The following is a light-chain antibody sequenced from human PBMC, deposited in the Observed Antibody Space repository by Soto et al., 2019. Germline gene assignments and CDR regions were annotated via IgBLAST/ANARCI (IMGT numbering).Light chain of an antibody. CDR3: QYYGSAPLT. Sequence: EIVLTQSPGTLSLSPGESATLSCRAGQSVSYSYLGWYQQKPGQAPRLLIFGASNRATGIPDRFSGGGSGTDFTLTISSLEPEHFAVYYCQYYGSAPLTFGGGTKVEIK. CDR2: GAS. V-gene: IGKV3-20*01. J-gene: IGKJ4*01. CDR1: QSVSYSY.